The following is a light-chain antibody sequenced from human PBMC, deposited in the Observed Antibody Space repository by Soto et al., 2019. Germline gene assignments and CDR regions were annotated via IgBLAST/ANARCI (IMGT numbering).Light chain of an antibody. Sequence: QSALTQPRAVSGSPGQSVTISCTGTSSDVGGYNYVSWYRQHPGKAPKLMIYDVSKRPSGVPDRFSGSKSGNTASLTISGLQAEDEADYYCYSYAGSYTWVFGGGTKLTVL. J-gene: IGLJ3*02. CDR2: DVS. V-gene: IGLV2-11*01. CDR3: YSYAGSYTWV. CDR1: SSDVGGYNY.